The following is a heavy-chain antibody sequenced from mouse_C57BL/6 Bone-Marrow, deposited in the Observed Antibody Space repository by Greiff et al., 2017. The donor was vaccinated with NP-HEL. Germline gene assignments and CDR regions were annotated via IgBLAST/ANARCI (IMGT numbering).Heavy chain of an antibody. Sequence: EVQGVESGEGLVKPGGSLKLSCAASGFTFSSYAMSWVRQTPEKRLEWVAYISSGGDYIYYADTVKGRLTISRDNARNTLYLQMSSLKSEDTSMYYCTRGITTVVGDSMDYWGQGTSVTVSS. CDR2: ISSGGDYI. D-gene: IGHD1-1*01. CDR1: GFTFSSYA. V-gene: IGHV5-9-1*02. J-gene: IGHJ4*01. CDR3: TRGITTVVGDSMDY.